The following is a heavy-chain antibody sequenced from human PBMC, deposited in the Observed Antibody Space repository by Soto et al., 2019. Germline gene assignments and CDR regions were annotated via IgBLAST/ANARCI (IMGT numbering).Heavy chain of an antibody. CDR3: GRVVEGATRHTDFDS. CDR1: GVSIHNSHSF. Sequence: PSETLSLTCAVSGVSIHNSHSFWAWIRQPPGQGLEFIGSVYYSGRANYNPSLKSRVTISVDTSKNQLSLRVNSVTAADTAVYYCGRVVEGATRHTDFDSWGQGTLVTVSS. V-gene: IGHV4-39*01. D-gene: IGHD2-15*01. J-gene: IGHJ5*01. CDR2: VYYSGRA.